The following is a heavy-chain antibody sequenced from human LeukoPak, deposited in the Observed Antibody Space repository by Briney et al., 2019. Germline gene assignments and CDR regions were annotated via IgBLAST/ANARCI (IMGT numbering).Heavy chain of an antibody. CDR2: ISWDGGST. D-gene: IGHD2-2*01. V-gene: IGHV3-43*01. J-gene: IGHJ6*04. CDR3: AKEGIEYAFMDV. Sequence: GGSLRLSCAASGFTFDDYTMYWVRQAPGKGLEWVSLISWDGGSTFYADSVKGRFTISRDNSKNSLYLQTNSLTTEDTALYYCAKEGIEYAFMDVWGKGTTVTISS. CDR1: GFTFDDYT.